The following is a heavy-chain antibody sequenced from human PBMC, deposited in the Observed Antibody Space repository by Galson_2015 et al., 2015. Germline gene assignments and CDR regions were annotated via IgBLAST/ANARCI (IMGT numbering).Heavy chain of an antibody. D-gene: IGHD4-17*01. Sequence: SLRLSCAASGFTFSSYWMSWVRQAPGKGLEWVANIKEDGSEKYYVDSVKGRFTISRDNAKNSLYVQMNSLRAEDTAVYYCARGMRDYSYGIDVSGQGTTVTVSS. J-gene: IGHJ6*02. CDR2: IKEDGSEK. CDR1: GFTFSSYW. V-gene: IGHV3-7*04. CDR3: ARGMRDYSYGIDV.